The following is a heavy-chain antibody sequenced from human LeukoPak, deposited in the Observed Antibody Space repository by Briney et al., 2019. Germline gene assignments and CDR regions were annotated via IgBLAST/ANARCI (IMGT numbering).Heavy chain of an antibody. CDR2: IFSSVST. J-gene: IGHJ4*02. D-gene: IGHD1-7*01. Sequence: SHTLSLTRTVSAGSIASYYWSRIQQPPGKGLEWIGYIFSSVSTKYNPSLKCRVTISVDASKTQFSLKLTSVTAADTAVYYCARGSRELYYFDYWGQGTLVTVSS. CDR3: ARGSRELYYFDY. CDR1: AGSIASYY. V-gene: IGHV4-59*07.